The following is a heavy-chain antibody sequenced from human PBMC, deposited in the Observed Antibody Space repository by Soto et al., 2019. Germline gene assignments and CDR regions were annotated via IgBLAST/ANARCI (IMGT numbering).Heavy chain of an antibody. CDR3: AARGVVWTGYPIRY. CDR2: ISATSRTM. V-gene: IGHV3-11*01. D-gene: IGHD3-3*01. CDR1: GFAFSDYY. Sequence: QVQLVESGGGLVKPGGSLRLSCAASGFAFSDYYMSWIRQAPGKGLEWVSYISATSRTMYYADSVKGRFTISRDNAKNSLYLQRNSLRPEGTAVYYCAARGVVWTGYPIRYWGQGTLVTFSS. J-gene: IGHJ4*02.